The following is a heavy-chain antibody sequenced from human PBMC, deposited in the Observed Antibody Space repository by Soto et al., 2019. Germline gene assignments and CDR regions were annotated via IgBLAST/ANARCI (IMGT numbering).Heavy chain of an antibody. CDR3: ARDSTIMVRGVIQVPFDY. J-gene: IGHJ4*02. Sequence: GASVKVSCKASGGTFSSYAISWVRQAPGQGLEWMGGIIPIFGTANYAQKFQGRVTITADESTSTAYMELSSLRSEDTAVYYCARDSTIMVRGVIQVPFDYWGQGTLVTVSS. CDR2: IIPIFGTA. D-gene: IGHD3-10*01. V-gene: IGHV1-69*13. CDR1: GGTFSSYA.